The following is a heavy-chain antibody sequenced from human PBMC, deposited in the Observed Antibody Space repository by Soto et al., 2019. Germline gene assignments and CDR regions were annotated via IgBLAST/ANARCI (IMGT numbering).Heavy chain of an antibody. CDR1: GFTFTSDS. CDR3: ARGAALAGRLDL. D-gene: IGHD6-19*01. Sequence: GGSLRLSCEASGFTFTSDSMTWVRQAPGKGLEWVSSISSHGRDIFYADSVKGRFTISRDNAKDSLHLQMNSLTGEDSAVYYCARGAALAGRLDLWGQGTLVTVSS. J-gene: IGHJ4*02. CDR2: ISSHGRDI. V-gene: IGHV3-21*06.